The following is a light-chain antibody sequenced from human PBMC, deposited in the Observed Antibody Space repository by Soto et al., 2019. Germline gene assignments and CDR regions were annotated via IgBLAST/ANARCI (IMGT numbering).Light chain of an antibody. J-gene: IGKJ1*01. Sequence: EIVLTQSPGTLSLSPGERATLSCRASQSVSSSYLGWYQKKPGHAPRLLIYDASSMATGLPDRFSGSGSGTDFTLTISRLEPEDFAVYYCQQYGSSTWTFGQGTKVEIK. CDR1: QSVSSSY. CDR2: DAS. CDR3: QQYGSSTWT. V-gene: IGKV3-20*01.